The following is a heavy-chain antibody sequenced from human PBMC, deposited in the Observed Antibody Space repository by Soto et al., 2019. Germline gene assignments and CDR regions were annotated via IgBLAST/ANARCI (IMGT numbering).Heavy chain of an antibody. J-gene: IGHJ6*02. CDR1: GFTFRNYD. CDR2: ISAAGDP. Sequence: EVQLVESGGGLVQPGGSLRLSCEASGFTFRNYDMHWVRQGTGKGLEWVSGISAAGDPDYADSVEGRFTIYRENAQNSFFLQMNSLRVGDTAVYYSARTDRDFYGLDVWGQGTPVIVPS. CDR3: ARTDRDFYGLDV. V-gene: IGHV3-13*05.